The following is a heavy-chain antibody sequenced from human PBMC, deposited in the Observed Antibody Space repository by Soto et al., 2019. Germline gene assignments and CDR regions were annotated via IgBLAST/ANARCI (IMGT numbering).Heavy chain of an antibody. Sequence: EVQLVESGGGLVQPGGSLKLSCAASGFSFSDSAMYWVRQASGKGLEWVGRIRSKSNNYATEYHASVKGRFTISRDDSKNTAYLQMNSLKTEDTALYYCTKHIVDFWGQGTLVTVSS. CDR2: IRSKSNNYAT. V-gene: IGHV3-73*01. CDR3: TKHIVDF. J-gene: IGHJ4*02. CDR1: GFSFSDSA.